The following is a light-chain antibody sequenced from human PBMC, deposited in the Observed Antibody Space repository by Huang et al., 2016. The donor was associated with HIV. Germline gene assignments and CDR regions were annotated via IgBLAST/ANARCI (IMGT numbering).Light chain of an antibody. CDR2: DVS. V-gene: IGKV1D-13*01. Sequence: AIQLTQSPSSLSASVGDRVTITCRASQGISSALAWYQQKPGKAPTLLIYDVSSLQSGVPSRFSGSGSGTDFTLTISSLQPEDFATYYCQQFYNFPRTFGGGTKVEIK. CDR3: QQFYNFPRT. CDR1: QGISSA. J-gene: IGKJ4*01.